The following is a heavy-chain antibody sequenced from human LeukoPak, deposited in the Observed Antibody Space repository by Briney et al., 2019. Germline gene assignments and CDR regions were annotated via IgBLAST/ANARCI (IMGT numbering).Heavy chain of an antibody. CDR1: GFTFSSYA. V-gene: IGHV3-23*01. CDR2: ISGSGGST. J-gene: IGHJ4*02. CDR3: AKGRSSSWYYFDY. D-gene: IGHD6-13*01. Sequence: HAGGSLRLSCAASGFTFSSYAMSWVSHAPGKGLEWVSAISGSGGSTYYADSVKGRFTISRDNSKNTLYLQMNSLRAEDTALYYCAKGRSSSWYYFDYWGQGTLVTVSS.